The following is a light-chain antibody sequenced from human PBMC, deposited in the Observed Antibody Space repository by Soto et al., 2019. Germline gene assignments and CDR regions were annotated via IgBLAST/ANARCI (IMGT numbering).Light chain of an antibody. Sequence: EIVMTQSPATLSVSPGERATLSCRASQSVSSNVAWYQQKPGQAPRLLIYGASTRATGIPASFSGSGSGTEFTLTISSLQSEDFAVYYCQKYNTWPRTFGQGTKVEIK. CDR2: GAS. CDR3: QKYNTWPRT. V-gene: IGKV3-15*01. J-gene: IGKJ1*01. CDR1: QSVSSN.